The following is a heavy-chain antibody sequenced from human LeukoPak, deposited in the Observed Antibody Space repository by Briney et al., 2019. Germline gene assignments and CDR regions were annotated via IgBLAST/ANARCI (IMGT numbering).Heavy chain of an antibody. V-gene: IGHV5-51*01. J-gene: IGHJ3*02. CDR3: ARRGVAATSVRGAFDI. D-gene: IGHD2-15*01. CDR1: GYSFTSYW. CDR2: IYPGDSDT. Sequence: GESLKISCKGSGYSFTSYWIGWVRQMPGKGLEWMGIIYPGDSDTRYSPSFQGQVTISADKSISTAYLQWSSLKASDTAMYYCARRGVAATSVRGAFDIWGQGTMVTVSS.